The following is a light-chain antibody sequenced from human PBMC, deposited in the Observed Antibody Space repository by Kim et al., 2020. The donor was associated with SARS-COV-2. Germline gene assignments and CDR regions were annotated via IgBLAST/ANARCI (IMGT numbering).Light chain of an antibody. CDR1: NIGSKS. CDR3: QVWDSSSDHRV. J-gene: IGLJ3*02. V-gene: IGLV3-21*04. CDR2: YDS. Sequence: AQGRTARITCGGNNIGSKSVHWYQQKPGQAPVLVIYYDSDRPSGIPERFSGSNSGNTATLTISRVEAGDEGDYYCQVWDSSSDHRVFGGGTQLTVL.